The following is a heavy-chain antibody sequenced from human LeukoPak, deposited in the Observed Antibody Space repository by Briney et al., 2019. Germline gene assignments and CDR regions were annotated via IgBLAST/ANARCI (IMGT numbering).Heavy chain of an antibody. CDR1: VFALSSAC. Sequence: GGGLRLSRAASVFALSSACMNWVRQAPGRGGEGVGHFKSKTATNYAAPVKGRFTFSSDDSQNTLYLQMSSLKTEDTAVYYCTIDLAAVGKGEFDYWGQGTLVTASS. V-gene: IGHV3-15*06. CDR2: FKSKTAT. CDR3: TIDLAAVGKGEFDY. D-gene: IGHD6-13*01. J-gene: IGHJ4*02.